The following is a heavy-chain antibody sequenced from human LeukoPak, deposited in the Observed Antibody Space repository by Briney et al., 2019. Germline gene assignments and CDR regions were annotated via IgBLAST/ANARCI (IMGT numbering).Heavy chain of an antibody. Sequence: PSETLSLTCAVYGGSFSGYYWSWIRQPPGKGLEWIGEINHSGSTNYNPSLKSRVTISVDTSKNQFSLKLSSVTAADTAVYYCARAAGSKSVSEPFDYWGQGTLVTVSS. CDR1: GGSFSGYY. CDR2: INHSGST. V-gene: IGHV4-34*01. CDR3: ARAAGSKSVSEPFDY. D-gene: IGHD1-14*01. J-gene: IGHJ4*02.